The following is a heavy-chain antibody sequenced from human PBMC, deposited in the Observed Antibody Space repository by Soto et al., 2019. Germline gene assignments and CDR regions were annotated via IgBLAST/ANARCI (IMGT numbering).Heavy chain of an antibody. Sequence: LRLSCTTSGFSFGDYAMTWVRQAPGKGLEWVGFIRKPGYGGTTEYATSVKGRFIISRDDSMSSAYLQLNSLKVDDSAVYYCVRGSFGYYGPWGQGTLVTVSS. J-gene: IGHJ5*02. CDR3: VRGSFGYYGP. CDR2: IRKPGYGGTT. D-gene: IGHD3-22*01. V-gene: IGHV3-49*04. CDR1: GFSFGDYA.